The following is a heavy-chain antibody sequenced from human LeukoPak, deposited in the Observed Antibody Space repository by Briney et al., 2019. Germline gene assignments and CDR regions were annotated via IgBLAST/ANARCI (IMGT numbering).Heavy chain of an antibody. Sequence: GGSLRLSCAASGFTFSSYSMNWVRQAPGKGLEWVSYISSSSSTIYYADSVKGRFTISRDNAKNSLYLQMNSLRAEDMALYYCAKDRSNTSSVAFDIWGQGTMVTVSS. D-gene: IGHD2-2*01. CDR3: AKDRSNTSSVAFDI. CDR2: ISSSSSTI. CDR1: GFTFSSYS. V-gene: IGHV3-48*01. J-gene: IGHJ3*02.